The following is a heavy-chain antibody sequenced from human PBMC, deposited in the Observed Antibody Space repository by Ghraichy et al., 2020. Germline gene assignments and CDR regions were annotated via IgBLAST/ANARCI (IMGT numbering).Heavy chain of an antibody. Sequence: GGSLRLSCAASGLTFDDYAMHWVRQAPGKGLEWVSLISGDGAGTDYADSVKGRFTISRDNSKNSLYLQMNSLRTEDTALYYCTKGRDCRSASCYCDFDYWGQGTLVTVSS. D-gene: IGHD2-2*01. V-gene: IGHV3-43*02. J-gene: IGHJ4*02. CDR2: ISGDGAGT. CDR1: GLTFDDYA. CDR3: TKGRDCRSASCYCDFDY.